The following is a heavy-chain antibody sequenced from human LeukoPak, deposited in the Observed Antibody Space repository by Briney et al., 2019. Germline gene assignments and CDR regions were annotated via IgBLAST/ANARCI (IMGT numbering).Heavy chain of an antibody. V-gene: IGHV4-34*01. CDR2: INDSGSI. CDR3: ARGQEEWELLQRAVHFDY. CDR1: GGSFSGYY. D-gene: IGHD1-7*01. J-gene: IGHJ4*02. Sequence: TTSETLSLTCAAYGGSFSGYYWSWIRQPPGKGLEWIGEINDSGSINYNPSLKSRVTISVDTSKNQFSLKLTSVTAADTAVYYCARGQEEWELLQRAVHFDYWGQGTLVTVSS.